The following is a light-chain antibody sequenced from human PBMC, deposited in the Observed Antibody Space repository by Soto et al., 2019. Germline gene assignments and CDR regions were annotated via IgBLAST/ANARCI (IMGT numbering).Light chain of an antibody. CDR3: QDYSSTSGLT. Sequence: DIQVTQSPSTLSASVGDRVTITCRACQSISSWLAWYQQKPGKAPKLLIYQASILKSGVPSRFSGSGSGTDVTLTISSLQPDDFATYYCQDYSSTSGLTFGGGAKVEIK. J-gene: IGKJ4*01. V-gene: IGKV1-5*03. CDR1: QSISSW. CDR2: QAS.